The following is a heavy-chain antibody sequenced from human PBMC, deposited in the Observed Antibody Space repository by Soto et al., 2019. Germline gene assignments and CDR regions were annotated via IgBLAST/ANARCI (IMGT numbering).Heavy chain of an antibody. J-gene: IGHJ6*02. D-gene: IGHD5-18*01. CDR3: ATTWQGVATAPTSGMDG. CDR2: ISSSGSTI. CDR1: GFTFIDYY. Sequence: GWSLILSCAASGFTFIDYYMSWIRQAPGKGLEWVSYISSSGSTIYYADSVKGRFTISRDNAKNSLYLQMNSLRAEDTAVYYCATTWQGVATAPTSGMDGSGHGNKV. V-gene: IGHV3-11*01.